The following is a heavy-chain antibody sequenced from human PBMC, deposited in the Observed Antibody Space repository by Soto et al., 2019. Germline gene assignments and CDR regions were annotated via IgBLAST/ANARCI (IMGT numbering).Heavy chain of an antibody. CDR3: AHSRCGGDCLQSYSSHYYYGMDV. Sequence: QITLKESGPTLVRPTQTLTLTCTFSGFSLSTSGVGVGWIRQPPGKALEWLALIYWDDDKRYSPSLKSRITITKPTSKIHVVLPRTTRDPVDTATSYCAHSRCGGDCLQSYSSHYYYGMDVWGEGTTVTVSS. J-gene: IGHJ6*04. CDR2: IYWDDDK. CDR1: GFSLSTSGVG. V-gene: IGHV2-5*02. D-gene: IGHD2-21*02.